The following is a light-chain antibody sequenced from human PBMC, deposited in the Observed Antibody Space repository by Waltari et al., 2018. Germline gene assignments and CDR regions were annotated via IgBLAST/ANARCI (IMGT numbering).Light chain of an antibody. CDR3: QHYDGSVVT. V-gene: IGKV3-20*01. Sequence: DTVLTQSPDTVSLSPGDRGTLSCRDSQSVTSIALSWFQQRPGQAPRLLIYGASNRATDIPDRFSGSGSGTDFTLTISRLEPEDFAVYYCQHYDGSVVTFGGGTKVEI. CDR2: GAS. J-gene: IGKJ4*01. CDR1: QSVTSIA.